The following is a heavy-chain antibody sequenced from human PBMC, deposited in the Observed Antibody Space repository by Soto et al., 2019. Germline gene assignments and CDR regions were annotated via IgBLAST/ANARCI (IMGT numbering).Heavy chain of an antibody. CDR3: ARLPRDCNKTSCYYADH. CDR1: GYDFNTNW. CDR2: MYPGDSDT. V-gene: IGHV5-51*01. J-gene: IGHJ4*02. Sequence: GESLKIYCRGSGYDFNTNWFGWVRQLPGRGLEWVGIMYPGDSDTRYNPSLQGHVTLSVDVTVSTAFLQWRSLETSDTGMYFCARLPRDCNKTSCYYADHWGQGTQVTVSS. D-gene: IGHD3-3*01.